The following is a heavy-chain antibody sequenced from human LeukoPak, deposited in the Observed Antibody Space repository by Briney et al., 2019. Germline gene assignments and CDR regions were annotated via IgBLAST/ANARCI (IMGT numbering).Heavy chain of an antibody. Sequence: GGSLRLSCVASEFTFSNNAMNWVRQPPGKGREWVSTIRSGGGDTYIADSVKGRFTISRDNSKYTLYLQMNRLRADDTAVYYCAKAEGATLYYYGVDVWGQGTTVTVSS. V-gene: IGHV3-23*01. J-gene: IGHJ6*02. CDR2: IRSGGGDT. CDR1: EFTFSNNA. CDR3: AKAEGATLYYYGVDV.